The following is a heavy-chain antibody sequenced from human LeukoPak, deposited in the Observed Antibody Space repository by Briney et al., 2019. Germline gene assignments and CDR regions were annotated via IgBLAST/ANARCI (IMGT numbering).Heavy chain of an antibody. Sequence: GGSLRLSCAASGFTFSDYYMNWIRQAPGKGLEWVSYIGGSGTTIFYAHSVKGRFTISRDNAKNSLYLQMNSLRAEDTAVYYCARFAGSGSYYIDYWGQGTLITVSS. V-gene: IGHV3-11*01. J-gene: IGHJ4*02. D-gene: IGHD3-10*01. CDR2: IGGSGTTI. CDR1: GFTFSDYY. CDR3: ARFAGSGSYYIDY.